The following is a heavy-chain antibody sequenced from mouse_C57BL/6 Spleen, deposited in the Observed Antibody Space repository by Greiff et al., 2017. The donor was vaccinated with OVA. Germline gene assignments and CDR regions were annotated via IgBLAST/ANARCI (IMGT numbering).Heavy chain of an antibody. D-gene: IGHD1-1*01. V-gene: IGHV3-6*01. Sequence: EVQLQESGPGLVKPSQSLSLTCSVTGYSITSGYYWNWIRQFPGNKLEWMGYISYDGSNNYNPSLKNRISITRDTSKNQFFLKLNSVTTEDTATYYCARDRIVGYYPYAMDYWGQGTSVTVSS. J-gene: IGHJ4*01. CDR1: GYSITSGYY. CDR3: ARDRIVGYYPYAMDY. CDR2: ISYDGSN.